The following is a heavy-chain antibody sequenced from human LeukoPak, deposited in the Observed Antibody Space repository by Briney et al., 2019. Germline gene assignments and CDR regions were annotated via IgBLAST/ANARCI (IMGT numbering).Heavy chain of an antibody. D-gene: IGHD3-10*01. CDR1: GFNFDDYG. Sequence: GGSLRLSCAASGFNFDDYGMSWVRHAPGKGLEWVSGINWNAGSTAYAASVEGRFTISRDSIKNSLYLQMNSLRAEDTALYYCGRGGSGSYGDYFASWGQGTLVTVSS. CDR3: GRGGSGSYGDYFAS. J-gene: IGHJ4*02. CDR2: INWNAGST. V-gene: IGHV3-20*04.